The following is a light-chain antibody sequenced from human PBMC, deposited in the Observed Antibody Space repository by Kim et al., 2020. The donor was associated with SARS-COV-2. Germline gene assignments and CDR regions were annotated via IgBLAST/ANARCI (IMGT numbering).Light chain of an antibody. CDR3: QSYDSSLSGSYVV. J-gene: IGLJ2*01. CDR1: SSNIGAGYD. Sequence: QSVLTQPPSVSGAPGQRVTISCTGSSSNIGAGYDVHWYQQLPGRAPKLLIYDNNNRPSGVPGRFSGSKSGTSASLAITGLQAEDEADYYCQSYDSSLSGSYVVFGKGTQLTVL. V-gene: IGLV1-40*01. CDR2: DNN.